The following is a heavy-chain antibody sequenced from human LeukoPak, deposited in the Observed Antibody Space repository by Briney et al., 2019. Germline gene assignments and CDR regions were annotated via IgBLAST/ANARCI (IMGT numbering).Heavy chain of an antibody. CDR1: GGSFSGYY. D-gene: IGHD6-19*01. CDR2: INHSGSS. CDR3: ARGGGLRYNSGWYWYFDY. Sequence: SETLSLTCAVYGGSFSGYYWTWIRQPPGKTLEWIGEINHSGSSNYNPSLMSRVTMSVDTSKNQISLRLSSVTAADTAVYYCARGGGLRYNSGWYWYFDYWGQGTLVTVSS. V-gene: IGHV4-34*01. J-gene: IGHJ4*02.